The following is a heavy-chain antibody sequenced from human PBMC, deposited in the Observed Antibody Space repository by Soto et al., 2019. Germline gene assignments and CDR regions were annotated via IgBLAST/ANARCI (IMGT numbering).Heavy chain of an antibody. CDR1: GFTFSSYW. J-gene: IGHJ4*02. D-gene: IGHD6-19*01. V-gene: IGHV3-7*01. CDR2: IKQDGSAK. CDR3: ASWLKTSGWYVLLEGSFDY. Sequence: EVQLVESGGGLVQPGGSLRLSCAASGFTFSSYWMTWVHQAPGKGLEWVANIKQDGSAKYYVDSVKGRFTISRDNAKNSLYLQMNSLRAEDTAVYYCASWLKTSGWYVLLEGSFDYWGQGTLVTVSS.